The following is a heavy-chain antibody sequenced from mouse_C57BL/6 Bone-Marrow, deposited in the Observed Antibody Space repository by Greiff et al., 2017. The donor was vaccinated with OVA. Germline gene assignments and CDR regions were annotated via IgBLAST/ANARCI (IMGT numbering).Heavy chain of an antibody. Sequence: QVQLKESGPGLVQPSQSLSITCTVSGFSLTSYGVHWVRQSPGKGLEWLGVIWRGGSTDYNAAFMSRLSITKDNSKSQVFFKMNSLQADDTAIYYCAKIYDGYYGAMDYWGQGTSVTVSS. CDR2: IWRGGST. CDR3: AKIYDGYYGAMDY. CDR1: GFSLTSYG. J-gene: IGHJ4*01. D-gene: IGHD2-3*01. V-gene: IGHV2-5*01.